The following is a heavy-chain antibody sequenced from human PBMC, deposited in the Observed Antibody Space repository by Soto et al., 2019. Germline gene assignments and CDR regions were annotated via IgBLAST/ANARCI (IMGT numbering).Heavy chain of an antibody. V-gene: IGHV4-31*03. CDR1: GGSISSGGYY. CDR3: ARDRYYDSSGYPYYFDY. D-gene: IGHD3-22*01. CDR2: IYYSGST. Sequence: TSETLSLTCTVSGGSISSGGYYWSWIRQHPGKGLEWIGYIYYSGSTYYNPSLKSRVTISVDTSKNQFSLKLSSVTAADTAVYYCARDRYYDSSGYPYYFDYWGQGTLVTVSS. J-gene: IGHJ4*02.